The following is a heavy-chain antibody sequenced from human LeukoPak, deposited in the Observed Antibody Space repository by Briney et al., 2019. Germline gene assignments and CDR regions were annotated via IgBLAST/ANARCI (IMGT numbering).Heavy chain of an antibody. CDR2: MNPNSGNT. D-gene: IGHD6-6*01. CDR1: GYTFTRYD. V-gene: IGHV1-8*01. J-gene: IGHJ5*02. CDR3: ALSIAARPYWFDP. Sequence: GASVKVSCKAAGYTFTRYDINWVRQATGQGLEWMGWMNPNSGNTGYAQKFQGRVTMTRNTSISTAYMELSSLRSEDTAVYYCALSIAARPYWFDPWGQGTLVTVSS.